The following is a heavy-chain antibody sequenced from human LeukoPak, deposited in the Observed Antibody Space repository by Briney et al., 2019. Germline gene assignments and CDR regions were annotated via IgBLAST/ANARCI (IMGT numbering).Heavy chain of an antibody. J-gene: IGHJ4*02. CDR2: IYYSGST. D-gene: IGHD2-15*01. CDR3: ARVTCSGGSCREDY. CDR1: GGSISSGGYY. V-gene: IGHV4-31*03. Sequence: PSETLSLTCTVSGGSISSGGYYWSWIRQHPGKGLEWIGYIYYSGSTYYNPPLKSRVTISVDTSKNQFSLKLSSETAADTAVYYCARVTCSGGSCREDYWGQGTLVTVSS.